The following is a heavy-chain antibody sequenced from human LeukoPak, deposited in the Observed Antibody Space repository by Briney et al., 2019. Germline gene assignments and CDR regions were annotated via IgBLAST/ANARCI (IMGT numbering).Heavy chain of an antibody. J-gene: IGHJ2*01. CDR3: ARRVVNNRNWHFDL. D-gene: IGHD4-23*01. Sequence: GESLKISCKGSGYSFTRKWIGWVRQMPGKGLEWMAIIYPGDSDTRYSPSFQGQATISADKSINTAYLQWSSLKASDTAIYYCARRVVNNRNWHFDLWGRGTLVTVSS. CDR1: GYSFTRKW. V-gene: IGHV5-51*01. CDR2: IYPGDSDT.